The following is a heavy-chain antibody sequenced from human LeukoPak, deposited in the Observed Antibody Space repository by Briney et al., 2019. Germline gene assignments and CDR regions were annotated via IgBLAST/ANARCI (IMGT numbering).Heavy chain of an antibody. V-gene: IGHV4-61*01. Sequence: PSETLSLTCTVSGGSVSSGSYYWSWIRQPPGKGLEWIGYIYYSGSTNYNPSLKSRVTISVDTSKNQFSLKLSSVTAADTAVYYCAREAELNYDILTGYSSYYFDYWGQGTLVTVSS. CDR1: GGSVSSGSYY. D-gene: IGHD3-9*01. CDR2: IYYSGST. J-gene: IGHJ4*02. CDR3: AREAELNYDILTGYSSYYFDY.